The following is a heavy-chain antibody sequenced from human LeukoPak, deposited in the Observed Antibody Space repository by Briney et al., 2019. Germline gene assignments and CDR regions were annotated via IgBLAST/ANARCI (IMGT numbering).Heavy chain of an antibody. J-gene: IGHJ4*02. CDR3: AKFYDILTGYFDY. CDR2: ISGGNGNTYYA. Sequence: PGGSLRLSCAASGCPFSSYAMSWVRQSPGKGLEWVSAISGGNGNTYYAYYADSVRGRFTISRDSSKNTLYLQMNSLRAEDTAVYYCAKFYDILTGYFDYWGQGTLVTVSS. V-gene: IGHV3-23*01. CDR1: GCPFSSYA. D-gene: IGHD3-9*01.